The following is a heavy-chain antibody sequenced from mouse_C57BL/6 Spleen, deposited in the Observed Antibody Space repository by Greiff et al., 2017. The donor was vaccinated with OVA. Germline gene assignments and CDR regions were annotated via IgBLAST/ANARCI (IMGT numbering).Heavy chain of an antibody. Sequence: EVKLQESGGGLVKPGGSLKLSCAASGFTFSDYGMHWVRQAPEKGLEWVAYISSGSSTIYYADTVKGRFSISRDNAKNTLFLQMTRLRSEDTAMYYCERTYYGYDDGAGFAYWGQGTLVTVSA. D-gene: IGHD2-9*01. CDR2: ISSGSSTI. J-gene: IGHJ3*01. CDR1: GFTFSDYG. V-gene: IGHV5-17*01. CDR3: ERTYYGYDDGAGFAY.